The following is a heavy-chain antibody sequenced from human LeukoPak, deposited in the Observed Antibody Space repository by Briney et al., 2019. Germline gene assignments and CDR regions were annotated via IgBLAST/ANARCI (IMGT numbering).Heavy chain of an antibody. D-gene: IGHD6-19*01. CDR3: ARVGRNSSGWRAYYYGMDV. J-gene: IGHJ6*02. V-gene: IGHV3-23*01. CDR2: ISGSGGST. Sequence: PGGSLRLSCAASGFTFSSYAMSWVRQAPGKGLEWVSAISGSGGSTYYADSVKGRFTISRDNSKNTLYLQMNRLRAEDTAVYYCARVGRNSSGWRAYYYGMDVWGQGTTVTVSS. CDR1: GFTFSSYA.